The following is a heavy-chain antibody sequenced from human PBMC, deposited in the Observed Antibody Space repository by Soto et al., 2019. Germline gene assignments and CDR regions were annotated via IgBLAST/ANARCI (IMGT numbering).Heavy chain of an antibody. CDR3: TINGYSGYDSDY. J-gene: IGHJ4*02. CDR1: GFTLSGSA. V-gene: IGHV3-73*01. CDR2: IRSRANSYAT. D-gene: IGHD5-12*01. Sequence: PGGSLRLSCAASGFTLSGSAMHWVRQASGKGLEWVGRIRSRANSYATAYAASVKGRFTISRDDSKNTAYLQMNSLKTEDTAVYYCTINGYSGYDSDYWGQGTLVTVSS.